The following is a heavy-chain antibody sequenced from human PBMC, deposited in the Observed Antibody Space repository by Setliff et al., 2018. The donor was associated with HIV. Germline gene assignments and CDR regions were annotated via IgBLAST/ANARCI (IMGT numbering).Heavy chain of an antibody. D-gene: IGHD3-22*01. CDR3: ARAPNSPYYSNFWYADH. CDR2: TYPGDSDT. CDR1: GYSFTSYW. Sequence: GESLKISCKGSGYSFTSYWIGWVRQMPGKGLEWMGITYPGDSDTRYSPSFQGQVTISADKSISTAYLQWSSLKASDTAMYYCARAPNSPYYSNFWYADHWGQGTLVNVSS. V-gene: IGHV5-51*01. J-gene: IGHJ5*02.